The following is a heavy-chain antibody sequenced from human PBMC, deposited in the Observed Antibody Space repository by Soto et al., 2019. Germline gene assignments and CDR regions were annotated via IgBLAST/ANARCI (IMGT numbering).Heavy chain of an antibody. CDR1: GYNFVGFW. J-gene: IGHJ3*02. D-gene: IGHD3-10*01. V-gene: IGHV3-74*01. CDR3: AKDRGRPDAFNI. CDR2: IDNGGTNT. Sequence: GGSLRLSCAGSGYNFVGFWMHWVRQAPGKGLVWVSRIDNGGTNTVYADAVKGRFTISRDIAKNTLDLQMNSLRAEDTAVYYCAKDRGRPDAFNIWGQGTMVTVSS.